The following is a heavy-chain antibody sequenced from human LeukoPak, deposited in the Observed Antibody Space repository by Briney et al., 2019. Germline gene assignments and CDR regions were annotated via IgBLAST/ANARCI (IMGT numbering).Heavy chain of an antibody. J-gene: IGHJ5*02. CDR2: INPNSGGT. Sequence: ASVKVSCKASGYTFTGYYMHWVRQAPGQGLEWMGWINPNSGGTNYAQKFQGRVTMTRDTSISTAYMELSRLRSDDTAVYYCARDNGIVGATYWFDPWGQGTLVTVSS. CDR1: GYTFTGYY. CDR3: ARDNGIVGATYWFDP. D-gene: IGHD1-26*01. V-gene: IGHV1-2*02.